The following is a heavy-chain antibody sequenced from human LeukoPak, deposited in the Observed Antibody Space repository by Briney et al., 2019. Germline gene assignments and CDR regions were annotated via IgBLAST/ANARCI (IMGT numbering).Heavy chain of an antibody. D-gene: IGHD3-10*01. V-gene: IGHV3-23*01. Sequence: PGGSLRLSCAASGFTFSSYAMSWVRQAPGKGLEWVSAISGSGGSTYYADSVKGRFTISRDNSKNTLYLQMNSLRAEDTAVYYCAKVRGITMVRGVIIDPWGQGTLVTVSS. J-gene: IGHJ5*02. CDR1: GFTFSSYA. CDR3: AKVRGITMVRGVIIDP. CDR2: ISGSGGST.